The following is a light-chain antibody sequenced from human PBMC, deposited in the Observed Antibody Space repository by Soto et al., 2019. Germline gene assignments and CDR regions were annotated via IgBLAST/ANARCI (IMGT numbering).Light chain of an antibody. CDR1: QSISTL. J-gene: IGKJ1*01. V-gene: IGKV1-39*01. Sequence: DSQMTHAPSTLSASVGARVTLTCRASQSISTLLNWYQQNPGKAPKLLISDASTLRSGVPSRVSGSGSGTDVSLTISSLQPEDFATYYCQQTYTVPQTFGQGTRWIS. CDR3: QQTYTVPQT. CDR2: DAS.